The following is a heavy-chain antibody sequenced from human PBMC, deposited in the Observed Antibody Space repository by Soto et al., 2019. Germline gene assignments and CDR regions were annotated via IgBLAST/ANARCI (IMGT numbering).Heavy chain of an antibody. CDR3: ARDRPYPTGYSSSWYRYYYGMDV. Sequence: QVQLVQSGAEVKKPGASVKVSCKASGYTFTSYGISWVRQAPGQGLEWMGWISAYNGNTNYAQNLQGRVTMTTDTSTSTAYMELRSLRSDDTAVYYCARDRPYPTGYSSSWYRYYYGMDVWGQGTTVTVSS. J-gene: IGHJ6*02. CDR1: GYTFTSYG. D-gene: IGHD6-13*01. V-gene: IGHV1-18*04. CDR2: ISAYNGNT.